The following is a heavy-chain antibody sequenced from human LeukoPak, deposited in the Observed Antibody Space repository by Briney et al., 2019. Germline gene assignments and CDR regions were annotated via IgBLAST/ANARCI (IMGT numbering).Heavy chain of an antibody. Sequence: GGSLRLSCAASGFTFSSYAMHWVRQAPGKGLEWVAVISYDGSNKYYADSVKGRFTISRDNSKNTLYLQMNSLRAEDTAVYYCAKMPYSSSWFFDYWGQGTLVTVSS. D-gene: IGHD6-13*01. V-gene: IGHV3-30*18. J-gene: IGHJ4*02. CDR2: ISYDGSNK. CDR1: GFTFSSYA. CDR3: AKMPYSSSWFFDY.